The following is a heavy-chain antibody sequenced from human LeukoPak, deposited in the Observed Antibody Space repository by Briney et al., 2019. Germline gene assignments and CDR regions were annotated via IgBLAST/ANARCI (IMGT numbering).Heavy chain of an antibody. D-gene: IGHD6-6*01. J-gene: IGHJ6*03. CDR2: SNPNSGGT. V-gene: IGHV1-2*02. CDR3: ARVPPYSNSSLGYYYYMDV. Sequence: ASVKVSCKASGYTFTGYYIHWVRQAPGQGLEWMGWSNPNSGGTNYAQKFQGRVTMTRDTSISTAYMELSRLRSDDTAVYYCARVPPYSNSSLGYYYYMDVWGKGTTVTVSS. CDR1: GYTFTGYY.